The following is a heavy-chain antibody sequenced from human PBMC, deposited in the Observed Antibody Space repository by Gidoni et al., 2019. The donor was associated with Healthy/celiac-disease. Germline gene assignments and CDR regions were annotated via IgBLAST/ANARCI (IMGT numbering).Heavy chain of an antibody. CDR2: IRSKAYGGTT. CDR1: VFTFGDYA. D-gene: IGHD3-3*02. Sequence: EVQLVASGGGLVQPGRSLILSCTASVFTFGDYAMSWFRQAPGKGLEWVGFIRSKAYGGTTEYAASVKGRLTISRDDSKSIAYLQRNSLKTEDTAVYYCTRAPIFGSWYNWFDPWGQGTLVTVSS. J-gene: IGHJ5*02. CDR3: TRAPIFGSWYNWFDP. V-gene: IGHV3-49*03.